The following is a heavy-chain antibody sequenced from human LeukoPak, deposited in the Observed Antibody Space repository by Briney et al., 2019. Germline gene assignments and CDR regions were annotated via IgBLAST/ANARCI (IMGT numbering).Heavy chain of an antibody. Sequence: GGSLRLSCTASGFTFGDYAMSWFRQAPGKGLEWVGFIRSKAYGGTTEYAASVKGRFTISRDDSKSIAYLQMNSLKTEDTAVYYCSRYSSGYYDEHDAFDIWGQGTMVTVSS. J-gene: IGHJ3*02. V-gene: IGHV3-49*03. CDR1: GFTFGDYA. CDR3: SRYSSGYYDEHDAFDI. CDR2: IRSKAYGGTT. D-gene: IGHD3-22*01.